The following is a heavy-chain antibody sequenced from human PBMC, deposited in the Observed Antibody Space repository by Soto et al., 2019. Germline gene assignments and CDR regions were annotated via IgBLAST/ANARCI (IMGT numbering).Heavy chain of an antibody. D-gene: IGHD2-2*01. CDR2: IFYTGRT. CDR3: ARDNALDY. Sequence: SDTLSLTCTVSGGSISNYYWSWIRQPPGKGLEWIGYIFYTGRTSYNPSLKSRVTISVDTSKNQFSLNLRSVTAADTAVYYCARDNALDYWGQGTLVTVSS. V-gene: IGHV4-59*01. CDR1: GGSISNYY. J-gene: IGHJ4*02.